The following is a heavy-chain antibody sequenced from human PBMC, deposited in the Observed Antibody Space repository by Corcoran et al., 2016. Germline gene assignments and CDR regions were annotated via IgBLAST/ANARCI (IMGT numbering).Heavy chain of an antibody. V-gene: IGHV1-18*01. CDR2: ISAYNGNT. CDR3: AGEGFRFSASARYEYVLGRYRHPFDY. CDR1: GYTFTSYG. J-gene: IGHJ4*02. D-gene: IGHD3-16*02. Sequence: QVQLVQSGAEVKKPGASVKVSCKASGYTFTSYGISWVRQAPGQGLEWMGWISAYNGNTNYAQKLQGRVTMTTDTSTSTAYMELRSLRSDDTAVYYGAGEGFRFSASARYEYVLGRYRHPFDYGGQGTLVTGSS.